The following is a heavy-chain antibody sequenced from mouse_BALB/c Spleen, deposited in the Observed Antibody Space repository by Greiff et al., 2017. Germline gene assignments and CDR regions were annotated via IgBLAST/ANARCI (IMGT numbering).Heavy chain of an antibody. CDR3: ARRYYGSSYLEY. J-gene: IGHJ2*01. Sequence: EVKLMESGGGLVKPGGSLKLSCAASGFTFSSYAMSWVRQTPEKRLEWVASISSGGSTYYPDSVKGRFTISRDNARNILYLQMSSLRSEDTAMYYCARRYYGSSYLEYGGEGTTLTV. V-gene: IGHV5-6-5*01. D-gene: IGHD1-1*01. CDR2: ISSGGST. CDR1: GFTFSSYA.